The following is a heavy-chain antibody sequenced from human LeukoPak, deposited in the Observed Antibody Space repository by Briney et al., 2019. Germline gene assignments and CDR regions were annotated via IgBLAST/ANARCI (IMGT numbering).Heavy chain of an antibody. Sequence: SETLSLTCTVSGGSISSVDYYWSWIRQPPGKGLVWIGYIYYSGTTYYNPAHKSRVTISVDTPKNQISLKLSSVTAADTAVYYCARGRYFDWLISHFDYWGQETLSPSPQ. CDR2: IYYSGTT. D-gene: IGHD3-9*01. V-gene: IGHV4-30-4*01. CDR1: GGSISSVDYY. J-gene: IGHJ4*02. CDR3: ARGRYFDWLISHFDY.